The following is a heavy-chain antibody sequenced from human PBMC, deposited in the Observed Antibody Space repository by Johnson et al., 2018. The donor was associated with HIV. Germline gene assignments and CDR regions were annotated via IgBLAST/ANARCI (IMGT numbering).Heavy chain of an antibody. D-gene: IGHD1-26*01. CDR2: IRYDGSNK. CDR1: GFTFSNYG. Sequence: QVQLVESGGGVVQSGGSLRLSCAASGFTFSNYGMHWVRQAPGKGLEWVAFIRYDGSNKYYADSVKGRFTISRDNSKNTLYLQMNSLRAEDTAVFYCAREGWELPRTGFDVWGLGTMVTVSS. V-gene: IGHV3-30*02. J-gene: IGHJ3*01. CDR3: AREGWELPRTGFDV.